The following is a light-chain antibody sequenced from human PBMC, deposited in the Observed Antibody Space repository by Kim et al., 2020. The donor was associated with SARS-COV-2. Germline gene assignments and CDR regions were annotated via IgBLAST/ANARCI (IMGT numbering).Light chain of an antibody. CDR3: QVWDSNLVV. V-gene: IGLV3-1*01. CDR1: TMGDKY. Sequence: SYELTQPPSVSVAPGQTANISCTGDTMGDKYACWYQQKPGQAPLLIIYHDDRRPSRVPERFSASKSGDTATLTITGTQTADEADYHCQVWDSNLVVFGGGTKVTVL. CDR2: HDD. J-gene: IGLJ2*01.